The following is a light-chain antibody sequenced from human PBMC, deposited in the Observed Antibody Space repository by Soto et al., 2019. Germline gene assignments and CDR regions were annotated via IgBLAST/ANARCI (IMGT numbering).Light chain of an antibody. CDR1: QSVSTY. J-gene: IGKJ1*01. CDR3: QQRSSWPWT. V-gene: IGKV3-11*01. Sequence: EVVLTQSPATLSLSPGERATLSCRASQSVSTYLAWYQQKPGQAPRLLIYDASNRATGIPARFSGSGSATDFTLTISSLEPEDFAVYYCQQRSSWPWTFGQGTKV. CDR2: DAS.